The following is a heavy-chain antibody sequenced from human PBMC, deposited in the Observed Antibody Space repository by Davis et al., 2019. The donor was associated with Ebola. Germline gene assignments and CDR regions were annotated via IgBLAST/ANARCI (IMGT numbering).Heavy chain of an antibody. Sequence: GESLKISCAASEFTFSSYAMSWVRQAPGKGLEWVSAISGSGGSTYYADSVKGRFTISRDNSKNSLYLQVNDLRPEDTALYFCTKTRGYRLYYFEYWGQGTLVTVSS. J-gene: IGHJ4*02. CDR1: EFTFSSYA. V-gene: IGHV3-23*01. CDR2: ISGSGGST. CDR3: TKTRGYRLYYFEY. D-gene: IGHD5-18*01.